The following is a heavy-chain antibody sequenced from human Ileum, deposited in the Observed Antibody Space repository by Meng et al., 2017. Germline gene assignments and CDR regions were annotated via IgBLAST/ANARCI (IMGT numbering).Heavy chain of an antibody. CDR3: ARGGGRYGPDFDY. J-gene: IGHJ4*02. V-gene: IGHV4-34*01. Sequence: VQLQQSGAGLLKPSETLSLTCAVYGGSFSGYYWSWIRQPPGKGLEWIGEINHSGSTNYNPSLKSRVTISVDTSKNQFSLKLSSVTAADTAVYYCARGGGRYGPDFDYWGQGTLVTVSS. CDR2: INHSGST. CDR1: GGSFSGYY. D-gene: IGHD3-16*01.